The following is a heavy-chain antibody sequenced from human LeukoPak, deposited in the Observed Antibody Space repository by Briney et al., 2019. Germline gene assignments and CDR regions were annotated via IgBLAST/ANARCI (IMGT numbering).Heavy chain of an antibody. CDR1: GFTFSSYG. V-gene: IGHV3-30*03. CDR3: ARGRDGYNFDY. CDR2: ISYDGSNK. Sequence: GGSLRLSCAASGFTFSSYGMHWVRQAPGKGLEWVAVISYDGSNKYYADSVKGRFTISRDNSKNTLYLQMNSLRAEDTAVYYCARGRDGYNFDYWGQGTLVTVSS. J-gene: IGHJ4*02. D-gene: IGHD5-24*01.